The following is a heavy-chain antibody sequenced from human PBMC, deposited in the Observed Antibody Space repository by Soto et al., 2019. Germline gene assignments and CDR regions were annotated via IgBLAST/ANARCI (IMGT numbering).Heavy chain of an antibody. CDR1: GGSISTSSYY. J-gene: IGHJ4*02. V-gene: IGHV4-39*01. CDR3: AMAYDSSGDY. D-gene: IGHD3-22*01. Sequence: QLQLQESGPGLVKPSETLSLTCTVSGGSISTSSYYWGWIRQPPGKGLEWIGSIYYSGSTYYNPSRKSRVTISVDTSKSQFSLKLSSVTAADTAVYYCAMAYDSSGDYWGQGTLVTVSS. CDR2: IYYSGST.